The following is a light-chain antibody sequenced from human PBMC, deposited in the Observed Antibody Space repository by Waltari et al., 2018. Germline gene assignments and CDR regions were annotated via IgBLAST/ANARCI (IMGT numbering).Light chain of an antibody. CDR2: DVT. Sequence: QSALTQPASMSASPGQSITMSCTGTSSDIGAFDYVSWYQQHPGKAPQLIIYDVTFRPSGISNRFSGSKSGNTASLTISGLQAEDEAHYYCASYTTSITVIFGGGTKVTVL. CDR1: SSDIGAFDY. CDR3: ASYTTSITVI. V-gene: IGLV2-14*03. J-gene: IGLJ2*01.